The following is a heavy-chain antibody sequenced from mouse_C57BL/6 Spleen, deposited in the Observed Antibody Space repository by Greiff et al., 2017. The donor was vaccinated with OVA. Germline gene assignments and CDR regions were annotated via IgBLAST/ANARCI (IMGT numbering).Heavy chain of an antibody. CDR3: ARNGFGSSYAMDY. CDR2: IWTGGGT. J-gene: IGHJ4*01. V-gene: IGHV2-9-1*01. CDR1: GFSLTSYA. Sequence: VKLMESGPGLVAPSQSLSITCTVSGFSLTSYAISWVRQPPGKGLEWLGVIWTGGGTNYNSALKSKLSISKDNSKSQVFLKMNSLQTDDTASYYCARNGFGSSYAMDYWGQGTSVTVSS. D-gene: IGHD1-1*01.